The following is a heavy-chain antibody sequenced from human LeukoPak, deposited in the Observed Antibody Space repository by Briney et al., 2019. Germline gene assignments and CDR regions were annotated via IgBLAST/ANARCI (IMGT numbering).Heavy chain of an antibody. V-gene: IGHV3-74*01. CDR2: INSDGSST. D-gene: IGHD1-20*01. CDR1: GFTFSSYW. Sequence: PGGSLRLSCAASGFTFSSYWMHWVRQAPGKGLVWVSRINSDGSSTSYADSVKGRFTISRDNSKNTLYLQMNSLRAEDTAVYYCARYNWNDGAFDYWGQGTLVTVSS. J-gene: IGHJ4*02. CDR3: ARYNWNDGAFDY.